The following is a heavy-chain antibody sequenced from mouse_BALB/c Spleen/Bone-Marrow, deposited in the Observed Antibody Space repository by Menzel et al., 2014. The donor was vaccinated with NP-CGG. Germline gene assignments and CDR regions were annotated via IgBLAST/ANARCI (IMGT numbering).Heavy chain of an antibody. Sequence: EVQLQESGAELVKPGASVKLSCTASGFNIKDTYMHWVKQRPEQGLEWIGRIGPANGNTKYDPKFQGKATITADTSSNTAYLQLSSLTSEDTAVYYCARNGYYVYYYAMDYWGQGTSVTVSS. D-gene: IGHD2-3*01. CDR1: GFNIKDTY. J-gene: IGHJ4*01. V-gene: IGHV14-3*02. CDR2: IGPANGNT. CDR3: ARNGYYVYYYAMDY.